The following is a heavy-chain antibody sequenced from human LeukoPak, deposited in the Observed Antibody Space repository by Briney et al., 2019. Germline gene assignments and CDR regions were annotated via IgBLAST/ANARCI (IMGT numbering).Heavy chain of an antibody. CDR1: GFTFSNYA. J-gene: IGHJ5*02. D-gene: IGHD2-2*01. V-gene: IGHV3-23*01. CDR3: AASLPNIVVVPAAKGPFGS. Sequence: GGSLRLSCAASGFTFSNYAMSWVRQAPGKGLEWVSGINGGGGGGTFHADSVRGRFTISRDNSKNTLYLQMSSLRAEDTAVYYCAASLPNIVVVPAAKGPFGSWGQGTLVTISS. CDR2: INGGGGGGT.